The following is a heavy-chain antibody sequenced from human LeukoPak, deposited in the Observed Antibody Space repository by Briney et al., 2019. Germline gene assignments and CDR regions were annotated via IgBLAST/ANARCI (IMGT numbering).Heavy chain of an antibody. Sequence: GASVKVSCKASGYTFTGYYMHWVRQAPGQGLEWMGWINPNSGGTNYAQKFQGRVTMTRDTSISTAYIELSRLRSDDTAVYYCARDHHNYDSSGYYPAWGQGTLVTVSS. CDR1: GYTFTGYY. CDR3: ARDHHNYDSSGYYPA. D-gene: IGHD3-22*01. CDR2: INPNSGGT. J-gene: IGHJ4*02. V-gene: IGHV1-2*02.